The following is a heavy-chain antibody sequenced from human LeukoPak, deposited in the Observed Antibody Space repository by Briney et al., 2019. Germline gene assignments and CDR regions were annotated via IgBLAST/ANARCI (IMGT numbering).Heavy chain of an antibody. CDR1: EYTFTSYY. Sequence: ASVKVSCKASEYTFTSYYMHWVRQAPGQGLEWMGIINPGGGRTNYAQNFQGRVTMTGDVSTSTAYMELSTLTSEDTAVYYCARGGPVDYYDSRGYYSKNDFDYWGQGTLVTVSS. D-gene: IGHD3-22*01. CDR3: ARGGPVDYYDSRGYYSKNDFDY. V-gene: IGHV1-46*01. CDR2: INPGGGRT. J-gene: IGHJ4*02.